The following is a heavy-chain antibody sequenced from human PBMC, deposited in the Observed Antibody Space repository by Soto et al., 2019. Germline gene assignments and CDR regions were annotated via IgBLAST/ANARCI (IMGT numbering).Heavy chain of an antibody. J-gene: IGHJ6*02. D-gene: IGHD6-13*01. CDR1: GGSISSYY. CDR3: ARDRVAAASSGAHYYYGMDV. Sequence: QVQLQESGPGLVKPSETLSLTCTVSGGSISSYYWSWIRQPAGKGLEWIGRIYTSGSTNYNPSLTSRFTMSVDTSKNQFSLKLSSVTAADTAVYYCARDRVAAASSGAHYYYGMDVWGQGTTVTVSS. CDR2: IYTSGST. V-gene: IGHV4-4*07.